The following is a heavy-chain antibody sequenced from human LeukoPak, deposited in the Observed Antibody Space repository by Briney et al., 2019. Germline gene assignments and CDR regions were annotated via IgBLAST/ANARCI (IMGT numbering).Heavy chain of an antibody. CDR1: GFTFDDYG. V-gene: IGHV3-20*04. Sequence: PGGSLRLSCAASGFTFDDYGMSWVRQAPGKGLEWVSGINWNGGSTGYADSVKGRFTISRDNAKNSLYLQMNSLRAEDTALYYCARVHVDTAMGTPDYWGQGTLVTVSS. J-gene: IGHJ4*02. CDR2: INWNGGST. D-gene: IGHD5-18*01. CDR3: ARVHVDTAMGTPDY.